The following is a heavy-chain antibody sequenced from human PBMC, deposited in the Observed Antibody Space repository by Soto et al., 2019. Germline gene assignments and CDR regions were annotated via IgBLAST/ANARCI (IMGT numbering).Heavy chain of an antibody. CDR1: GFIFTDSA. CDR3: TRRRDWTAMDPLDY. V-gene: IGHV3-73*02. D-gene: IGHD5-18*01. Sequence: EVQLVESGGGLVQPGGSLKLSCAASGFIFTDSAIHWIRQASGKGPEWVGRIRNKVNNYATLYAASVKGRFTISRDDSTNTAYLQMNRLKTEDTAVYYCTRRRDWTAMDPLDYWGQGTLVTVSS. J-gene: IGHJ4*02. CDR2: IRNKVNNYAT.